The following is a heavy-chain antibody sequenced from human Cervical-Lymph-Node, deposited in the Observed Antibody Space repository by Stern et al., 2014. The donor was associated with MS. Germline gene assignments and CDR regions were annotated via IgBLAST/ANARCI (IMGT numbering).Heavy chain of an antibody. Sequence: QVQLQESGPGLVKPSGTLSLTCAVSGGSVSSNKWWSWVSQSPGKGLEWIGNNSHSGASNSRASLRSRVPISQDTPNNPFSLPLTSVTAADTAVYYCARERQQYCNSEGCSYWYFDLWGRGTLVTVSS. J-gene: IGHJ2*01. D-gene: IGHD2/OR15-2a*01. V-gene: IGHV4-4*02. CDR1: GGSVSSNKW. CDR3: ARERQQYCNSEGCSYWYFDL. CDR2: NSHSGAS.